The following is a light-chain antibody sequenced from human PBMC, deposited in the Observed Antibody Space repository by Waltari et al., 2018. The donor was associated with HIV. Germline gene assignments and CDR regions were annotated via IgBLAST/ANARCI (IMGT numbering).Light chain of an antibody. Sequence: QTVVTQEPSFSVSPGGPVTLTCGLISGSVSTNSYPRWYKQSPGQAPRTLIYSTDIRSSGAPARFSGSILGNKAALTITGAQAEDEADYYCVVYLSSGSWVFGGGTKVTVL. V-gene: IGLV8-61*01. CDR2: STD. J-gene: IGLJ3*02. CDR3: VVYLSSGSWV. CDR1: SGSVSTNSY.